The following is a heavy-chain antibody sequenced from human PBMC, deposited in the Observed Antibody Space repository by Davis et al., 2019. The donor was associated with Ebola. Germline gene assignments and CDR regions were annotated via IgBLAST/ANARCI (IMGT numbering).Heavy chain of an antibody. D-gene: IGHD1-7*01. CDR3: AKLELLGY. CDR2: ISYDGSNK. Sequence: GESLKISCAASGFTFSSYAMHWVCQAPGKGLEWVAVISYDGSNKYYADSVKGRFTISRDNSKNTLYLQMNSLRGEDAAVYYCAKLELLGYWGQGTLVTVSS. V-gene: IGHV3-30*04. J-gene: IGHJ4*02. CDR1: GFTFSSYA.